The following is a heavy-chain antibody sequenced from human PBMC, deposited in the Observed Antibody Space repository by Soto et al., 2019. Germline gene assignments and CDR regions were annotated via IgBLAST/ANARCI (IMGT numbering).Heavy chain of an antibody. CDR2: ISSSSSYI. J-gene: IGHJ6*02. Sequence: PGGSLRLSCAASGFTFSSYSMNWVRQAPGKGLEWVSSISSSSSYIYYADSVKGRFTISRDNAKNSLYLQINSQRAEDTAVYYCARVYYDSRGWDYYGMDFWGQGTTVTVSS. CDR3: ARVYYDSRGWDYYGMDF. D-gene: IGHD3-22*01. CDR1: GFTFSSYS. V-gene: IGHV3-21*01.